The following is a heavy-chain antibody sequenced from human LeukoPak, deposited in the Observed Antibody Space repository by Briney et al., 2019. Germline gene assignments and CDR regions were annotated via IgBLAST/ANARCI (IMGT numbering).Heavy chain of an antibody. J-gene: IGHJ5*02. D-gene: IGHD6-25*01. CDR3: ARGPPRLNWFDP. CDR2: INGGNGNS. CDR1: GYTFTSYA. V-gene: IGHV1-3*01. Sequence: ASVKVSCKASGYTFTSYAMHWVRQAPGQRLEWMGWINGGNGNSKYSQKLQGRVTITRDTSASTAYMELRSLRSEDTAVFYCARGPPRLNWFDPWGQGTLVTVSS.